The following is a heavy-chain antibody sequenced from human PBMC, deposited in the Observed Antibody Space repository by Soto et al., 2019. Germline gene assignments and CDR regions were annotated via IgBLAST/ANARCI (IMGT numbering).Heavy chain of an antibody. CDR2: ITNRGGST. CDR3: AKDGRGSGSYSPMDV. D-gene: IGHD3-10*01. J-gene: IGHJ6*02. V-gene: IGHV3-23*01. Sequence: EVQLLESGGGLVQPGGSLRLSCAASGLTFRSYAMTWVRQAPGKGLEWVSTITNRGGSTDYADSVKGRFTISRDNSKNTLYLQMNSLRAEDTGVYYCAKDGRGSGSYSPMDVWGQGTTVTVSS. CDR1: GLTFRSYA.